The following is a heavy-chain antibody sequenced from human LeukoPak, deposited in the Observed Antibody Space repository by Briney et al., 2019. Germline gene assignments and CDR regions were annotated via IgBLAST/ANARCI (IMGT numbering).Heavy chain of an antibody. D-gene: IGHD4-23*01. Sequence: PGGSLRLSCAASGFTFSSYWMNWVRQAPGKGLEWVANIKQDGSEKHYVDAVKGRFTISRDNAKSSLYLQMNSLRAEDTAVYYCAITPKVVTPSSWGQGTLVTVSS. J-gene: IGHJ4*02. V-gene: IGHV3-7*01. CDR2: IKQDGSEK. CDR3: AITPKVVTPSS. CDR1: GFTFSSYW.